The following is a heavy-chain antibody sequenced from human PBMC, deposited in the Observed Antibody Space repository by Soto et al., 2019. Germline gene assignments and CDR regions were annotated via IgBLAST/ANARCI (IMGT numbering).Heavy chain of an antibody. D-gene: IGHD6-13*01. CDR3: ARDRGRAAAGEYHYYGMDV. CDR1: GYTFTSYY. CDR2: INPSGGST. Sequence: ASVKVSCKASGYTFTSYYMHWVRQAPGQGLEWTGVINPSGGSTDYAQKSQGRITMTRDTSTSTVYMELSSLRSEDTAVYYCARDRGRAAAGEYHYYGMDVWGQGTTVTVSS. V-gene: IGHV1-46*01. J-gene: IGHJ6*02.